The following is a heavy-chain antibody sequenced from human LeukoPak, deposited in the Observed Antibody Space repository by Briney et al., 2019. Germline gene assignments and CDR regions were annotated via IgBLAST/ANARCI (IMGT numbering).Heavy chain of an antibody. CDR2: INSDGSST. J-gene: IGHJ3*02. Sequence: GGSLRLSCAASRFTFSTYWMHWVRQAPGKGLVWVSRINSDGSSTDYADSVKGRFTISRDNAKNTLYLQMNSLRVEDTAVYYCAREDYGDYVGAFDIWGQGTMVTVSS. CDR3: AREDYGDYVGAFDI. CDR1: RFTFSTYW. D-gene: IGHD4-17*01. V-gene: IGHV3-74*01.